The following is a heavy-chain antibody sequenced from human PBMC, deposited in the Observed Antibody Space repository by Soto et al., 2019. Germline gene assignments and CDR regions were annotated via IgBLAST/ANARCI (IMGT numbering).Heavy chain of an antibody. V-gene: IGHV4-39*07. CDR1: GGSISSSSYY. D-gene: IGHD4-17*01. Sequence: SETLSLTCTVSGGSISSSSYYWGWIRQPPGKGLEWIGRLYHSGSTNYNPSLKSRVTISVDTSKNQFSLKLSSVTAADTAVYYCARGQSTVVRRYYYHGMDVWGQGTTVTVSS. J-gene: IGHJ6*02. CDR2: LYHSGST. CDR3: ARGQSTVVRRYYYHGMDV.